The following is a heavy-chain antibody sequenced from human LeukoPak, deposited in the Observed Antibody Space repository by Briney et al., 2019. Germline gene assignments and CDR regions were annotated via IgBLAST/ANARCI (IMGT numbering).Heavy chain of an antibody. CDR1: GGSFSGYY. V-gene: IGHV4-34*01. J-gene: IGHJ6*02. CDR2: INHSGST. D-gene: IGHD5-18*01. CDR3: ARRRGRYSYGLPYYYYGMDV. Sequence: SDTLSLTWAVYGGSFSGYYWSWIRQPPGKGLEWIGEINHSGSTNYNPSLKSRVTISVDTSKNQFSLKLSSVTAADTAVYYCARRRGRYSYGLPYYYYGMDVWGQGTTVTVSS.